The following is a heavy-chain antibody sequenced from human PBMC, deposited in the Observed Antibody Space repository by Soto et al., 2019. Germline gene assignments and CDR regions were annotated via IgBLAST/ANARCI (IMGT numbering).Heavy chain of an antibody. D-gene: IGHD6-13*01. J-gene: IGHJ4*02. V-gene: IGHV5-10-1*01. CDR1: GYSFTSYW. Sequence: EVQLVQSGAEVKKPGESLRISCKGSGYSFTSYWISWVRQMPGKGLEWMGRIDPSDSYTNYSPSFQGHVTISADKSIRTAYLQWSSLKASDTARYYCARLQAAAGDNDLTFDYWGQGTLVTVSS. CDR2: IDPSDSYT. CDR3: ARLQAAAGDNDLTFDY.